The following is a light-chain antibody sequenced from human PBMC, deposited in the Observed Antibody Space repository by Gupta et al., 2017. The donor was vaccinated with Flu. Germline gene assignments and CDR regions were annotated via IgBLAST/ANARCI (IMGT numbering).Light chain of an antibody. J-gene: IGKJ4*01. CDR3: QLSYSTLT. CDR2: AAS. CDR1: QTISRY. V-gene: IGKV1-39*01. Sequence: DIQMTQSPSSLFASVGDRVTITCRASQTISRYLNWYQQKPGEAPKLLIFAASSLQSGVSSRFSGSGSGTDFTLTINNLQTEDFATYSWQLSYSTLTFGGGTKVGIK.